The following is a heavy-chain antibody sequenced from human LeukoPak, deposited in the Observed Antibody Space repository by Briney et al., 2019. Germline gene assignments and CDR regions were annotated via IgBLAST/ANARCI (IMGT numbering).Heavy chain of an antibody. Sequence: PSETLSLTCTVSGGSISSYYWSWIRQPPGKGLEWIGYIYYSGSINYNPSLKSRVIISVDKSKNQFSLKLSSVTAADTAVYYCARLSLKVLEWSPTKGKETHYFDYWGQGTLVTVSS. CDR2: IYYSGSI. V-gene: IGHV4-59*12. J-gene: IGHJ4*02. CDR3: ARLSLKVLEWSPTKGKETHYFDY. CDR1: GGSISSYY. D-gene: IGHD3-3*01.